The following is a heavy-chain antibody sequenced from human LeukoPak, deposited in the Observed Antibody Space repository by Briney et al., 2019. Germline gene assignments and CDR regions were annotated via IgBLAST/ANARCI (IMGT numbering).Heavy chain of an antibody. CDR3: AKDMAGNPRWVFDY. J-gene: IGHJ4*02. D-gene: IGHD6-19*01. CDR1: GFTFDDYA. CDR2: ISWNSGSI. Sequence: GGSLRLSCAASGFTFDDYAMHWVRQAPGKGLEWVSGISWNSGSIGYADSVKGRFTISRDNAKNSLYLQMNSLRAEDMALYYCAKDMAGNPRWVFDYWGQGTLVTVSS. V-gene: IGHV3-9*03.